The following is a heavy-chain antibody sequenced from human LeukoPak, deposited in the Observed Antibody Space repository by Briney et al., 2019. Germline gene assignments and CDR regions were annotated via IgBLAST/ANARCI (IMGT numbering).Heavy chain of an antibody. CDR1: GYTFIDYY. CDR3: ARGNVGAFDY. CDR2: ISPNSGGT. Sequence: ASVKVSCKASGYTFIDYYIHWVRQAPGQGLEWMGRISPNSGGTNYAEKFQGRVTITRDTSISTVYMELSRLRSDDTAVYYCARGNVGAFDYWGQGTLVTVSS. J-gene: IGHJ4*02. V-gene: IGHV1-2*06.